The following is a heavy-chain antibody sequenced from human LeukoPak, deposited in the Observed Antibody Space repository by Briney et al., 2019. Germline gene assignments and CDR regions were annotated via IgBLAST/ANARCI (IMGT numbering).Heavy chain of an antibody. CDR3: ARGVDTAMVTSYYYHGMDV. J-gene: IGHJ6*02. CDR1: GGSFSGYY. V-gene: IGHV4-34*01. CDR2: INHSGST. Sequence: SETLSLTCAVYGGSFSGYYWSWIRQPPGKGLEWIGEINHSGSTNYNPSLKSRVTISVDTSKNQFSLKLSSVTAADTAVYYCARGVDTAMVTSYYYHGMDVWGQGTTVTVSS. D-gene: IGHD5-18*01.